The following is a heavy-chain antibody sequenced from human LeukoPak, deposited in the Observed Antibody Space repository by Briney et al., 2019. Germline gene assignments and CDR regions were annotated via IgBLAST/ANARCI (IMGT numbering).Heavy chain of an antibody. Sequence: SETLSLTCTVSGGSISSYYWSWIRQPPGKGLEWIGYIYYSGSTNYNPSLKSRVTISVDTSKNQFSLKLSSVTAADTAVYYCARVGSSGWFPSGWFDPWGQGTLVTVSS. CDR3: ARVGSSGWFPSGWFDP. J-gene: IGHJ5*02. V-gene: IGHV4-59*01. D-gene: IGHD6-19*01. CDR2: IYYSGST. CDR1: GGSISSYY.